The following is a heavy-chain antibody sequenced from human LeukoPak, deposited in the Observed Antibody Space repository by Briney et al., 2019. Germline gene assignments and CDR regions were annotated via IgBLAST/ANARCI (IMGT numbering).Heavy chain of an antibody. D-gene: IGHD2-15*01. CDR2: ISWDGGST. Sequence: GGSLRLSCAASGFTFDDYDMHWVRQAPGKGLEWVSLISWDGGSTYYADSVKGRFTISRDNAKNSLYLQMNSLRAEDTAVYYCARVKTYCSGGSCYSGDWFDPWGQGTLVTVSS. J-gene: IGHJ5*02. CDR3: ARVKTYCSGGSCYSGDWFDP. CDR1: GFTFDDYD. V-gene: IGHV3-43D*03.